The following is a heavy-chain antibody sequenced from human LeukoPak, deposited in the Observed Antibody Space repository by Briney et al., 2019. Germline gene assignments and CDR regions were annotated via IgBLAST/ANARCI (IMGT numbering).Heavy chain of an antibody. V-gene: IGHV3-23*01. D-gene: IGHD3-10*01. CDR1: RFTLSIYA. Sequence: GRSLRLSCAASRFTLSIYAMSWVRQPSGKGLEWVSAIRGSGGSTYYADSVKGRFTISRDNSKNTLYLQMNSLRAEDTAVYYCAKLMVRGVSNYYYGMDVWGKGTTVTVSS. CDR2: IRGSGGST. J-gene: IGHJ6*04. CDR3: AKLMVRGVSNYYYGMDV.